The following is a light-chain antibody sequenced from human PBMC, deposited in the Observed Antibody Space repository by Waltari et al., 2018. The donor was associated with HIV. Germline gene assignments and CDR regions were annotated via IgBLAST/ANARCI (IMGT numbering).Light chain of an antibody. CDR1: SVNIGDNT. Sequence: QSVLTQPPSASGTPGQRVTISCSGSSVNIGDNTVTTYQQFPGTAPKLLIYTNNPRPSGVPDRFSGSKSGTSASLAISGLQSDDEAEYYCAAWDDSLNGLLFGGGTKLTVL. CDR3: AAWDDSLNGLL. CDR2: TNN. V-gene: IGLV1-44*01. J-gene: IGLJ3*02.